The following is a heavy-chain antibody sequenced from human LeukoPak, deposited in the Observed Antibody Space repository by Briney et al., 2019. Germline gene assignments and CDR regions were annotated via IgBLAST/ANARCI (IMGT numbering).Heavy chain of an antibody. Sequence: ASVKVSCKASGYTFTGYYMHWVRQAPGQGLEWMGRINPNSGGTNYAQKFQGRVTMTRDTSISTAYMELSRLRSDDTAVYYCARDLGDNYYDNSGYYYEDYWGQGTLVTVSS. CDR3: ARDLGDNYYDNSGYYYEDY. CDR1: GYTFTGYY. D-gene: IGHD3-22*01. J-gene: IGHJ4*02. CDR2: INPNSGGT. V-gene: IGHV1-2*06.